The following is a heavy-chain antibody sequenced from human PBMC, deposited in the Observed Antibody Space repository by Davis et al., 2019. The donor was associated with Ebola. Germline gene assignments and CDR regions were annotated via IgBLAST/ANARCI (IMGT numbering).Heavy chain of an antibody. Sequence: GESLKISCAASGFTFSSYGMHWVRQAPGKGLEWVAVIWYDGSNKYYADSVKGRFTISRDNSKNTLYLQMNSLRAEDTAVYYCARGELRFDSLQTSWYYYYGMDVWGQGTTVTVSS. J-gene: IGHJ6*02. V-gene: IGHV3-33*01. CDR2: IWYDGSNK. CDR3: ARGELRFDSLQTSWYYYYGMDV. CDR1: GFTFSSYG. D-gene: IGHD3-10*01.